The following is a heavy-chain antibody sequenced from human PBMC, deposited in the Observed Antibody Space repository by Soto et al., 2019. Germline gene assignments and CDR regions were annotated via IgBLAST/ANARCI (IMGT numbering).Heavy chain of an antibody. CDR1: VGCISSSSYY. V-gene: IGHV4-39*01. Sequence: PSATLSLTCAVSVGCISSSSYYWGGIRQPPGKGLEWIGNVFYSGSTYYNPSPKSRVTMSVDTSKNQFSLKLSSVTAPVTALYYCASSQRGSYFDYWGQGTLLTVSS. CDR3: ASSQRGSYFDY. D-gene: IGHD5-12*01. J-gene: IGHJ4*02. CDR2: VFYSGST.